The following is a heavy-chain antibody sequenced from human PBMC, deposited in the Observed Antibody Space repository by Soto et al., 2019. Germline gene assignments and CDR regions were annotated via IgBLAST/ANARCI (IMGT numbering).Heavy chain of an antibody. CDR2: ISTYSGDT. J-gene: IGHJ5*02. V-gene: IGHV1-18*01. Sequence: QAHLVQSGVEVKTPGASVKVSCQASGYTFFTYDISWVRQAPGQGLERMGWISTYSGDTKYAQKFQGRVTMTTDTSTTTEYLERRSLRSDDTAVYYCARHRGPTTSEDWFDPWGQGTLVTVYS. CDR1: GYTFFTYD. D-gene: IGHD5-12*01. CDR3: ARHRGPTTSEDWFDP.